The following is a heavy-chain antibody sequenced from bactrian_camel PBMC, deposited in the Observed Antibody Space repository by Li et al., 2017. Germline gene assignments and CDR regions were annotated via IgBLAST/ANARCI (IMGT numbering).Heavy chain of an antibody. CDR3: AAPTSDTYCVPAFEEALYAY. D-gene: IGHD2*01. Sequence: VQLVESGGGSVRAGGSLKLSCTSSGYDISTCEKGWFRQAPGKERELVSFISSDGAPTYADSVKGRFTISQDNAKSTLYLQIDSLRPEDTAVYFRAAPTSDTYCVPAFEEALYAYWGQGTQVTGS. CDR1: GYDISTCE. J-gene: IGHJ4*01. V-gene: IGHV3S55*01. CDR2: ISSDGAP.